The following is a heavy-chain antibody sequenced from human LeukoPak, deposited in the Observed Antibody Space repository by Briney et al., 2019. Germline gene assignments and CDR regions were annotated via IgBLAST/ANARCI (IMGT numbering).Heavy chain of an antibody. CDR2: IYYSGST. V-gene: IGHV4-59*12. D-gene: IGHD6-19*01. CDR3: ARGRVSSSPDY. Sequence: PSETLSLTCTVSGGSISSYYWSWIRQPPGKGLEWIGYIYYSGSTNSNPSLKSRVTISVDTSKNQFSLKLSSVTAADTAVYYCARGRVSSSPDYWGQGTLVTVSS. CDR1: GGSISSYY. J-gene: IGHJ4*02.